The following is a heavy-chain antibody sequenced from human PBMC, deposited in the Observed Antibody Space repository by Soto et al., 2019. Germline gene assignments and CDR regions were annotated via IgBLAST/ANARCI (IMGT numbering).Heavy chain of an antibody. CDR3: ARVLFPTPRGYSGYAPGNAFDI. D-gene: IGHD5-12*01. Sequence: QVQLQESGPGLVKPSGTLSLTCAVSSGSISSSNWWSWVRQPPGKGLEWIGEIYHSGSTNYNPSLKSRVTISVDKSKNQFSRKLSSVTAADTAVYYCARVLFPTPRGYSGYAPGNAFDIWGQGTMVTVSS. J-gene: IGHJ3*02. CDR1: SGSISSSNW. CDR2: IYHSGST. V-gene: IGHV4-4*02.